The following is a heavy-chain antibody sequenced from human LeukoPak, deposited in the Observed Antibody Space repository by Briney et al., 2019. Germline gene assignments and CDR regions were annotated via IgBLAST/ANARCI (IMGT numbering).Heavy chain of an antibody. J-gene: IGHJ4*02. V-gene: IGHV1-2*02. CDR2: INPNSGGT. CDR3: ARVGPYGHLDY. Sequence: GASVKVSCKASGYTLTELSMHWVRQAPGQGLEWMGWINPNSGGTNYAQKFQGRVTMTRDTSISTAYMELSRLRSDDTAVYYCARVGPYGHLDYWGQGTLVTVSS. CDR1: GYTLTELS. D-gene: IGHD4-17*01.